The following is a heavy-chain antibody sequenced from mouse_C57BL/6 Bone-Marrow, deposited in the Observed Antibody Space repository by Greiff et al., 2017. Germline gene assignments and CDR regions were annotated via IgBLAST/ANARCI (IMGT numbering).Heavy chain of an antibody. CDR1: GFTFSDYY. CDR2: ISNGGGST. Sequence: EVQGVESGGGLVQPGGSLKLSCAASGFTFSDYYMYWVRQTPEKRLEWVAYISNGGGSTYYPDTVKGRFTISRDNAKNTLYLQMSRLKSEDTAMYYCARKGTTVPYWYFDVWGTGTTVTVSS. J-gene: IGHJ1*03. D-gene: IGHD1-1*01. V-gene: IGHV5-12*01. CDR3: ARKGTTVPYWYFDV.